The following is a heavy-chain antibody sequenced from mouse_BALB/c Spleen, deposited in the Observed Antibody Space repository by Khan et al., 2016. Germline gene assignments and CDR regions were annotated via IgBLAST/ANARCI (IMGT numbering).Heavy chain of an antibody. CDR1: GYAFTNYW. V-gene: IGHV1-54*01. CDR3: ARGGDEYFAD. J-gene: IGHJ3*01. CDR2: INPGGGGT. Sequence: QVQLQQSGAELVRPGTSVKVSCKASGYAFTNYWIEWVKQRPGQGLEWIGVINPGGGGTKYNEKFKGKATLTADKSSSTAYMQLSSLTSDDSAVYVCARGGDEYFADWGEGTLVTVSA.